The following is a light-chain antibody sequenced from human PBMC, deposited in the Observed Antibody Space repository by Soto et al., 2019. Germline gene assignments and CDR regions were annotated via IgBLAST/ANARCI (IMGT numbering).Light chain of an antibody. CDR1: SSDVGGYNY. CDR2: DVS. CDR3: SSYTSSSPLGNV. V-gene: IGLV2-14*03. J-gene: IGLJ1*01. Sequence: QSVLTQPASVSESPGQSITISCTGTSSDVGGYNYVSWYQHHPGKAPKLLIYDVSNRPSGISNRFSGSKSGNTASLTISGLQTEDEADYYCSSYTSSSPLGNVFGTGTKLTVL.